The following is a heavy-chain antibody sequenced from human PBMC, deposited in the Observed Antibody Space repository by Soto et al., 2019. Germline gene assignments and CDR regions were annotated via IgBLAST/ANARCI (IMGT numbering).Heavy chain of an antibody. CDR1: GGSFSCYY. V-gene: IGHV4-34*01. CDR2: INHSGST. Sequence: PSETLSLTCAVYGGSFSCYYWSWIRQPPGKGLEWIGEINHSGSTNYNPSLKSRVTISVDTSKNQFSLKLSSVTAADTAVYYCASEMATIKRKDAFDIWGQGTMVTVSS. J-gene: IGHJ3*02. D-gene: IGHD5-12*01. CDR3: ASEMATIKRKDAFDI.